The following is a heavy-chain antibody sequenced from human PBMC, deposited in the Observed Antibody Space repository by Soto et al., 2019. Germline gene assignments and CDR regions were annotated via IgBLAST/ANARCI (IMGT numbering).Heavy chain of an antibody. D-gene: IGHD6-19*01. V-gene: IGHV3-7*01. Sequence: VQLVESGGGLVHPGGSLRLSCAASGFTFSHYWMSWVRQAPGKGLEWVANIKEDGSEKYYVDSVMGRFTISADNAKNSLYLQMNSLRVEDTAVYYCARDAVWGQGTLVTVSS. CDR3: ARDAV. CDR2: IKEDGSEK. CDR1: GFTFSHYW. J-gene: IGHJ4*02.